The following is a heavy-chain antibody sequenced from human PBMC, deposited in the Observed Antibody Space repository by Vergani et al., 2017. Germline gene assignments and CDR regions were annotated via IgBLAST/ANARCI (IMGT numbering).Heavy chain of an antibody. CDR1: EYSFGNYW. D-gene: IGHD1-1*01. V-gene: IGHV5-51*01. CDR2: IYPADSDT. Sequence: EVELVQSGPEMRKPGESVKISCKGSEYSFGNYWIGWVRQMPGKGLEWMGIIYPADSDTRYSPSFQGHVTISAVKSISTAFLQWDSLKASDTALYYCARHTTYTDSWGQGTLVTVSS. CDR3: ARHTTYTDS. J-gene: IGHJ4*02.